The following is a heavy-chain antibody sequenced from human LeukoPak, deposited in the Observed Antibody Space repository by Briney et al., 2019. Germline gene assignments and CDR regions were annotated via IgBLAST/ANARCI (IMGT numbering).Heavy chain of an antibody. CDR3: TRGSGGSKFDS. CDR2: IGSDESSI. J-gene: IGHJ4*02. Sequence: GGSLRLSCAASEFTFSSYWMHWVRQAPGKGLVWVSRIGSDESSIRYADSVKGRFTISGDNAKNTLYLQMNSLRAEDTAVYYCTRGSGGSKFDSWGQGTLVTVSS. V-gene: IGHV3-74*01. CDR1: EFTFSSYW. D-gene: IGHD2-15*01.